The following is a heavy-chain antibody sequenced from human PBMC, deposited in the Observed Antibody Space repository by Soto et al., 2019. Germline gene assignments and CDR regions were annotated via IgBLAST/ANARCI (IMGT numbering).Heavy chain of an antibody. CDR1: GFAFSTYG. D-gene: IGHD5-12*01. J-gene: IGHJ4*02. CDR2: IWYDGSIK. CDR3: ARASGPFDY. V-gene: IGHV3-33*01. Sequence: QVQLVESGGGVVQPGRSLRLSCVASGFAFSTYGIHWVRQAPGKGLEWVAVIWYDGSIKYYADSVKVRFTISRDNSKNTLYLQMNSLRADDTAVYYCARASGPFDYWGQGTQVTVSS.